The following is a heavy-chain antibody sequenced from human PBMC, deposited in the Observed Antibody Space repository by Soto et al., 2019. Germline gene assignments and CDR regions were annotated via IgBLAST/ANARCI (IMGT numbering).Heavy chain of an antibody. CDR2: ISASNGNT. Sequence: QVQLVQSGAVVKKPGASVKVSCKASGYTFTTYGISWVRQAPGQGLEWMGWISASNGNTNYAQNVQGRVTMTTDASTSTAYMELRSLTPDDTAVYYCSREGVGGYDYHPLEFDLWGQGTLVTVSS. CDR3: SREGVGGYDYHPLEFDL. V-gene: IGHV1-18*01. CDR1: GYTFTTYG. D-gene: IGHD5-12*01. J-gene: IGHJ4*02.